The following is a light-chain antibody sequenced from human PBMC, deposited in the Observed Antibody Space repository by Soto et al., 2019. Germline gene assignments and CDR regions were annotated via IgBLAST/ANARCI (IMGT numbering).Light chain of an antibody. CDR1: QGISSY. J-gene: IGKJ1*01. V-gene: IGKV1-8*01. CDR2: DAS. Sequence: AIRMTQSPSSFSASTGERVTITCRASQGISSYLAWYQQKPGKAPNLLIYDASSLQSGVPSRFSGGGSGTDFTLTISSLQPEDFAAYYCQQVNSFPRTFGQGTKVDIK. CDR3: QQVNSFPRT.